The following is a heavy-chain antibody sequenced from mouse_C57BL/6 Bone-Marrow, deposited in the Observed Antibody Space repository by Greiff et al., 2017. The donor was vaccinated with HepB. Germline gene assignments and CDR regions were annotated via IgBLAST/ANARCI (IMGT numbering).Heavy chain of an antibody. J-gene: IGHJ3*01. V-gene: IGHV14-3*02. CDR2: IDPANGNT. Sequence: EVQLKESGADLVKPGASVKLSCIVSGFNINDTYMYWVKQRPEKGLEWIGKIDPANGNTKYDPKFQGKATITANTSSNTAYLQLSSLTSEDTAVYYCATSPSFAYWGQGTLVTVSA. CDR3: ATSPSFAY. CDR1: GFNINDTY.